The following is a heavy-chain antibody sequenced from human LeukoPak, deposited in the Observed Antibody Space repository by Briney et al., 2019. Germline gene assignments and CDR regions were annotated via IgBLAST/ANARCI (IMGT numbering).Heavy chain of an antibody. Sequence: SETLSLTCTVSGGSVSSGGYYWSWIRQHPGKGLEWIGYIYYSGSTHYNPSLKSRVTISVDTSKNQFSLKLSSVTAADTAVYYCARAGGFFSPFGYWGQGTLVTVSS. CDR2: IYYSGST. CDR3: ARAGGFFSPFGY. J-gene: IGHJ4*02. CDR1: GGSVSSGGYY. V-gene: IGHV4-31*03. D-gene: IGHD3-16*01.